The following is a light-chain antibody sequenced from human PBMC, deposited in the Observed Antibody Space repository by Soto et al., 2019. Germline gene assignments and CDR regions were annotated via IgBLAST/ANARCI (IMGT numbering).Light chain of an antibody. CDR3: QQSYNKFPLT. CDR2: AAS. V-gene: IGKV1-39*01. Sequence: IQLTQSPSSLSASVGDRVTITCQASRGIVSCLIWYHQKGGEAPKLLIFAASTLQSGVPSRFSGDGVGTHFTLTISSLQPEDFATYYCQQSYNKFPLTFGGGTKVDIK. J-gene: IGKJ4*01. CDR1: RGIVSC.